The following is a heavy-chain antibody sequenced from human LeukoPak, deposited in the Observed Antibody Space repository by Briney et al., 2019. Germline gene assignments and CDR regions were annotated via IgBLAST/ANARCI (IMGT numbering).Heavy chain of an antibody. Sequence: GGSLRLSCAASGFTFNIYTMYWVRQAPGKGLEWVSAISGSGGSTYYADSVKGRFTISRDNSKNTLYLQMNSLRAEDTAVYYCARVRYFDWLGPFDYWGQGTLVTVSS. D-gene: IGHD3-9*01. CDR3: ARVRYFDWLGPFDY. V-gene: IGHV3-23*01. CDR2: ISGSGGST. J-gene: IGHJ4*02. CDR1: GFTFNIYT.